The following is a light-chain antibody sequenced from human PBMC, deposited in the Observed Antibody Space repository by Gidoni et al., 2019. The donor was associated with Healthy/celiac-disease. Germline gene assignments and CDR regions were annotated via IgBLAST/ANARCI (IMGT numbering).Light chain of an antibody. CDR1: QSISSW. CDR3: QQYNSYSGT. V-gene: IGKV1-5*03. CDR2: KAS. Sequence: DIQMTQSPSTLSASVGDRVTSTCRASQSISSWLAWYQQKPGKAPKLLIYKASSLERGVPSRFSGSGSGTEFTLTISSLQPADFATYYCQQYNSYSGTFGQGTKVEIK. J-gene: IGKJ1*01.